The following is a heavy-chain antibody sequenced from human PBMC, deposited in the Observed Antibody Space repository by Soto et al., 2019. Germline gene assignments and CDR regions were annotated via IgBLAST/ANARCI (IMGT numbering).Heavy chain of an antibody. V-gene: IGHV4-34*01. Sequence: QVQLQQWGAGLLKPSETLSLTCAVFGGSVNSGNYYWSWIRQPPGKGLEWIGEMSHSGGTHFNPSLKSRVTISVDTSKNQLALKMSSVTAADTALYYCARVERGTATTVVDACDIWGPGTMVTVSS. CDR3: ARVERGTATTVVDACDI. J-gene: IGHJ3*02. CDR1: GGSVNSGNYY. CDR2: MSHSGGT. D-gene: IGHD1-1*01.